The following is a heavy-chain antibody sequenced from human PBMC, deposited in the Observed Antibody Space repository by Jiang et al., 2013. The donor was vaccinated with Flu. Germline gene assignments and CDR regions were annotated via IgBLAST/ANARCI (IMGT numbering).Heavy chain of an antibody. Sequence: SGAEVKKPGASVKVSCKASGYTFINYYLHWVRQAPGQGLEWMGIISPSGGSTTYAQKFQGRVTMTRDTSTSTVYMELSSLRSEDTAVYYCARSEYSSSWYLDSWGQGTLVTVSS. V-gene: IGHV1-46*01. CDR2: ISPSGGST. CDR1: GYTFINYY. D-gene: IGHD6-13*01. CDR3: ARSEYSSSWYLDS. J-gene: IGHJ4*02.